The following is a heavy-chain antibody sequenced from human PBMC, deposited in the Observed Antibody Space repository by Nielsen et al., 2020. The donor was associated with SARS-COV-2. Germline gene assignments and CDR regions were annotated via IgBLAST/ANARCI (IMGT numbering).Heavy chain of an antibody. J-gene: IGHJ5*02. Sequence: WLRQPPGKGLEWIGSIYYSGSTYYNPSLKSRVTISVDTSKNQFSLKLSSVTAADTAVYYCARGGQYYYGSGSYYPTRRNNWFDPWGQGTLVTVSS. V-gene: IGHV4-39*07. CDR2: IYYSGST. D-gene: IGHD3-10*01. CDR3: ARGGQYYYGSGSYYPTRRNNWFDP.